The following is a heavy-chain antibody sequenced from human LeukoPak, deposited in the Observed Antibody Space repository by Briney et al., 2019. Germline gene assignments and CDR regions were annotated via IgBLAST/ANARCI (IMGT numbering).Heavy chain of an antibody. CDR2: ISGSGGST. V-gene: IGHV3-23*01. J-gene: IGHJ4*02. Sequence: GSLRLSCAASGFTFSSYAMSWVRQAPGKGLEWVSAISGSGGSTYYADSVKGRFTISRDNSKNTLYLQMNSLRAEDTAVYYCAKDPSYDSSGYYRGYFDYWGQGTLVTVSS. CDR3: AKDPSYDSSGYYRGYFDY. D-gene: IGHD3-22*01. CDR1: GFTFSSYA.